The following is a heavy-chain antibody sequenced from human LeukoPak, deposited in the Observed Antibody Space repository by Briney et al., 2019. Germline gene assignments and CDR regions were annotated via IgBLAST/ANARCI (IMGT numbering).Heavy chain of an antibody. CDR2: IRYDGSNK. CDR3: EKNGYYDSSGYYSSSVDN. CDR1: GFTFSSYG. Sequence: GGSLRLSCAASGFTFSSYGMHWVRQAPGKGLEWVAFIRYDGSNKYYADSVKGRFTISRDNSKNTLYLQMNSLRAEDTAVYYCEKNGYYDSSGYYSSSVDNWGQGTLVTVSS. V-gene: IGHV3-30*02. D-gene: IGHD3-22*01. J-gene: IGHJ4*02.